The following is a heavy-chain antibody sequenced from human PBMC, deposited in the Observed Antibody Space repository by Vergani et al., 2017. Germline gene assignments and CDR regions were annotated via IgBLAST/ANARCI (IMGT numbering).Heavy chain of an antibody. Sequence: QMQLQESGPGLVKPPGTLSLTCAVSGGSVSSSSWWSWVCQPPGRGLEWIGEIYHSGTTNFNPSLKSRVTMSIDKSKNQFSLKLNSVTAADTAVYYCTRGYGDYGADWGQGILVTVSS. V-gene: IGHV4-4*03. CDR2: IYHSGTT. D-gene: IGHD4-17*01. CDR1: GGSVSSSSW. CDR3: TRGYGDYGAD. J-gene: IGHJ4*02.